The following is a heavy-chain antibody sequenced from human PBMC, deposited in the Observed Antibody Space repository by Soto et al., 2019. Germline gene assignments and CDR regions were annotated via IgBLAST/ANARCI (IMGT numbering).Heavy chain of an antibody. CDR1: GGSISSGGYY. CDR3: ATHVRGGDYYYYYMDV. D-gene: IGHD3-16*01. V-gene: IGHV4-31*03. CDR2: IYYSGST. Sequence: QVQLQESGPGLVKPSQTLSLTCTVSGGSISSGGYYWSWIRQHPGKGLEWIGYIYYSGSTYYNPSPKSRVTISVDTSKNQFSLKLSSVTAADTAVYYCATHVRGGDYYYYYMDVWGKGTTVTVSS. J-gene: IGHJ6*03.